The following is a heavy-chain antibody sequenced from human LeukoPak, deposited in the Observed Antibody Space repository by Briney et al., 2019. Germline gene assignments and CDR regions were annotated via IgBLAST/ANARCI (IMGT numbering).Heavy chain of an antibody. CDR2: IYYIGTT. V-gene: IGHV4-39*01. J-gene: IGHJ4*02. Sequence: SETLSLTCSVSGGATRSSGSSWGWIRQPPGKGLEWIESIYYIGTTYYNPSLESRVSISLDTSKNQFSLKLTSVTASDTAVYYCASASGTYYEGFDSWGQGTLVTVSS. CDR1: GGATRSSGSS. D-gene: IGHD1-26*01. CDR3: ASASGTYYEGFDS.